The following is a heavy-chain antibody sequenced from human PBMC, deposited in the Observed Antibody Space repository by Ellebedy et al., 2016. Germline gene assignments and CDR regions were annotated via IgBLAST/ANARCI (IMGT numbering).Heavy chain of an antibody. J-gene: IGHJ3*02. V-gene: IGHV4-39*07. CDR1: GGSISSGSYY. CDR3: ARDARAIAAAGNDAFDI. Sequence: GSLRLSXTVSGGSISSGSYYWGWIRQPPGKGLEWIGSIYYSGSTYYNPSLKSRVTISVDTSKNQFSLKLSSVTAADTAVYYCARDARAIAAAGNDAFDIWGQGTMVTVSS. D-gene: IGHD6-13*01. CDR2: IYYSGST.